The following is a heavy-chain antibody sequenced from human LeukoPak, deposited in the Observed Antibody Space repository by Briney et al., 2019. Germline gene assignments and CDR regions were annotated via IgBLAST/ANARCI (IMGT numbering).Heavy chain of an antibody. V-gene: IGHV1-69*13. J-gene: IGHJ4*02. CDR3: ARTAYYYDSSGYYYSDFDY. D-gene: IGHD3-22*01. CDR2: IIPIFGTA. CDR1: GGTFSSYA. Sequence: SVKVSCKASGGTFSSYAISWVRQAPGQGLEWMGGIIPIFGTANYAQKFQGRVTITADESTSTAYMELSSLRSEDTAVYYCARTAYYYDSSGYYYSDFDYWGQGTLVTVSS.